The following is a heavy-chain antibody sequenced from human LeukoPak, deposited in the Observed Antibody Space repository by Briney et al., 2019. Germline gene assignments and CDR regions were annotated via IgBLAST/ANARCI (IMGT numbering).Heavy chain of an antibody. CDR1: GYRFATYW. CDR3: ATSESQTKFDY. Sequence: GESLKISCKGSGYRFATYWIGWVRQMPGKGLGWMGIIFPGDSDTIYSPSFQGQVTISADKSINTAYLQWSSLKASDTAMYYCATSESQTKFDYWGQGTLVTASS. V-gene: IGHV5-51*01. CDR2: IFPGDSDT. J-gene: IGHJ4*02. D-gene: IGHD1/OR15-1a*01.